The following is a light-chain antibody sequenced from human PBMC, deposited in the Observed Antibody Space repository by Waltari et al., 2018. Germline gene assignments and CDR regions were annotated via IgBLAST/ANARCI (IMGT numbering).Light chain of an antibody. CDR2: STS. J-gene: IGLJ2*01. CDR1: TGPCPSGYY. V-gene: IGLV7-43*01. Sequence: QTVVTPQPSLTVSPGGTVTPTCASSTGPCPSGYYPHCFQQQPGQAPRALIYSTSNKPSWTPARFSGSLLGGKAALTLSGVQREDEAEYYCLLYYGGAQLVFGGGTKLTVL. CDR3: LLYYGGAQLV.